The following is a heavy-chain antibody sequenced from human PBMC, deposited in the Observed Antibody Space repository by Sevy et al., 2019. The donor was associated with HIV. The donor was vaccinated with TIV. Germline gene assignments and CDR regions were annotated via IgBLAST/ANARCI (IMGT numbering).Heavy chain of an antibody. CDR3: AKDGRGSSSWTGPFQH. D-gene: IGHD6-13*01. CDR2: ISGSGGST. Sequence: GGSLRLSCAASGFTFSSYAISWVRQAPGKGLEWVSAISGSGGSTYYADSVKGRFTISRDNSKNTLYLQMNSLRAEDTAVYYCAKDGRGSSSWTGPFQHWGQGTLVTVSS. CDR1: GFTFSSYA. J-gene: IGHJ1*01. V-gene: IGHV3-23*01.